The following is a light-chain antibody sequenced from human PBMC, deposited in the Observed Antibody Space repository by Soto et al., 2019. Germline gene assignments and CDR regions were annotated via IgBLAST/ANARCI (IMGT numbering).Light chain of an antibody. CDR2: KVS. CDR1: QSLQYSDGNTY. V-gene: IGKV2-30*01. J-gene: IGKJ2*01. Sequence: DVVLTQSPLSLPVTLGQPASISCRSSQSLQYSDGNTYLNWFQQRPGQSPRRLIYKVSNRDSGVPDRFSGSGSGTDFTLRISTVEAEDVGVYDCMQSIHCPPYNFGPGTKLEIK. CDR3: MQSIHCPPYN.